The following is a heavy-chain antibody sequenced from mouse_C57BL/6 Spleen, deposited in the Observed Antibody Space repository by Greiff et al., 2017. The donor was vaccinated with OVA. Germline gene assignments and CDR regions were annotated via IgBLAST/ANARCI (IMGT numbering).Heavy chain of an antibody. CDR3: ARADYSNYVDYAMDY. J-gene: IGHJ4*01. V-gene: IGHV1-55*01. CDR2: IYPGSGST. D-gene: IGHD2-5*01. CDR1: GYTFTSYW. Sequence: QVQLQQPGAELVKPGASVKMSCKASGYTFTSYWITWVKQRPGQGLEWIGDIYPGSGSTNYNEKFKSKATLTVDTSSSTAYMQLSSLTSEDSAVYYCARADYSNYVDYAMDYWGQGTSVTVSS.